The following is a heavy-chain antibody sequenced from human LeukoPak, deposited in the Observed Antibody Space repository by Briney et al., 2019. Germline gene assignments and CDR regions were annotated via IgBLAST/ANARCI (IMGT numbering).Heavy chain of an antibody. V-gene: IGHV4-59*01. CDR1: GGSISSYY. D-gene: IGHD4-11*01. CDR2: IYYSGST. CDR3: ARDMSVTTGGFDY. Sequence: SETLSLTCTVSGGSISSYYWSWLRQPPGKGLEWIGYIYYSGSTNYNPSLKSRVTISVDTSKNQFSLKLSSVTAADTAVYYCARDMSVTTGGFDYWGQGTLVTVSS. J-gene: IGHJ4*02.